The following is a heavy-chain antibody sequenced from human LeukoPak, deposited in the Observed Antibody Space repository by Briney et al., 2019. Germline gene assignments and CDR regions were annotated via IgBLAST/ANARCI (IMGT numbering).Heavy chain of an antibody. CDR1: GGSFSGYY. Sequence: SETLSLTCAVYGGSFSGYYWSWIRQPPGKGLEWIGEINHSGSTNYNPSLKSRVTISVDTSKNQFSLKLSSVTAADTAVYYCARAMKFPDTAFLPESDYWGQGTLVTVSS. CDR3: ARAMKFPDTAFLPESDY. D-gene: IGHD5-18*01. CDR2: INHSGST. J-gene: IGHJ4*02. V-gene: IGHV4-34*01.